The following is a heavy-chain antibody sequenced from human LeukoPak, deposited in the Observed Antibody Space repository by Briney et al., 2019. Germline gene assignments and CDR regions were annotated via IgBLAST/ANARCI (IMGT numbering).Heavy chain of an antibody. CDR1: GYTFTSYG. CDR2: ISAYNGNT. D-gene: IGHD6-13*01. J-gene: IGHJ4*02. CDR3: AKSIAAAGTAGY. Sequence: ASVKVSCKASGYTFTSYGITWVRQAPGQGLEWMGWISAYNGNTNYAQTLQGRVTMTTDTSTSTAYMELRSLRSDDTAVYYCAKSIAAAGTAGYWGQGTLVTVSS. V-gene: IGHV1-18*01.